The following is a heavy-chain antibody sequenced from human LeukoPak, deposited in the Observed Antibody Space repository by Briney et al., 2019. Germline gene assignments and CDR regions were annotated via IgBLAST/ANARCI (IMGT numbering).Heavy chain of an antibody. CDR3: ARGTVGGWANWFDP. CDR1: GYTFTSYD. V-gene: IGHV1-8*01. D-gene: IGHD1-26*01. Sequence: AASVKVSCKASGYTFTSYDINWVRQATGQGLEWMGWMNPNSGNTGYAQKFQGRVTMTRNTSISTAYMELSSLRSEDTAVYYCARGTVGGWANWFDPWGQGTLVTVSS. CDR2: MNPNSGNT. J-gene: IGHJ5*02.